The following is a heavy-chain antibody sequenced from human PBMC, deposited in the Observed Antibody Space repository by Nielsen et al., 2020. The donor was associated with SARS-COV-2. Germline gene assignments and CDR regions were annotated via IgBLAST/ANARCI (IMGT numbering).Heavy chain of an antibody. V-gene: IGHV3-11*01. D-gene: IGHD2/OR15-2a*01. J-gene: IGHJ6*02. Sequence: GESLKISCAASGFTFSDYYMSWIRQAPGKGLEWVSYISSSGSTIYYADSVKGRFTISRDNAKNSLYLQMNSPRAEDTAVYYCARVLLGYYGMDVWGQGTTVTVSS. CDR3: ARVLLGYYGMDV. CDR2: ISSSGSTI. CDR1: GFTFSDYY.